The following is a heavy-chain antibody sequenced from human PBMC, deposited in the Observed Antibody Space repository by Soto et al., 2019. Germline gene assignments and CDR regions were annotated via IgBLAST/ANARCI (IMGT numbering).Heavy chain of an antibody. J-gene: IGHJ4*02. V-gene: IGHV4-59*01. D-gene: IGHD1-26*01. CDR3: ARVLSGSSLFDY. Sequence: ETLSLTCTVSGGSIISDYWSWIRQPPGKGLEWIGYISYSGSTNYNPSLKSLVTISVDTSKNQFSLKLFYVTAADTAVYYCARVLSGSSLFDYWGQGTLVTVSS. CDR2: ISYSGST. CDR1: GGSIISDY.